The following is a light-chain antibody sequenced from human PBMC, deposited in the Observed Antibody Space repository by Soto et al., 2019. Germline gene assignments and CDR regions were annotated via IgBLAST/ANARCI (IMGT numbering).Light chain of an antibody. V-gene: IGLV2-11*01. CDR1: SSDVGGYNF. Sequence: QSALTQPRSVSGSPGQSVTISCTGTSSDVGGYNFVSWYQQHPGKVPKLMIYDVTKRPSGVPDRFSGSKAGTTASLTISGLQAEDEADYYCCSYAGSYTLLFGGGTKLTVL. J-gene: IGLJ2*01. CDR3: CSYAGSYTLL. CDR2: DVT.